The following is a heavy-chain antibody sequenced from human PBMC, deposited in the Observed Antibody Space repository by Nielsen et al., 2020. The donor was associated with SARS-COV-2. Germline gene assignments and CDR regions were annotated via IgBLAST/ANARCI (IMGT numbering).Heavy chain of an antibody. CDR3: ARGQHRPRYSGYSL. D-gene: IGHD5-12*01. V-gene: IGHV1-8*01. CDR1: GYTFTSYD. J-gene: IGHJ4*02. Sequence: ASVKVSCKASGYTFTSYDINWVRQATGQGLVWMGWMNPNSGNTGYAQKFQGRVTMTRNTSISTAYMELSSLRSEDTAVYYCARGQHRPRYSGYSLWGQGTLVTVSS. CDR2: MNPNSGNT.